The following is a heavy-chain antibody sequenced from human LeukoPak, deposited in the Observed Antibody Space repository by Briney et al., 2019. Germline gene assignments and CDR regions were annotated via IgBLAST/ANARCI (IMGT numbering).Heavy chain of an antibody. D-gene: IGHD2-8*01. V-gene: IGHV4-59*01. Sequence: SETLSLTCTVSGGSISGYYWSWIRQPPGKGLEWIGYIYYSGSTKYNPSLKSRVTMSVDTSRNQFSLKLSSVTAADTAVYYCARGGLENGNHSNDGFDIWGQGTMVTVSS. J-gene: IGHJ3*02. CDR1: GGSISGYY. CDR3: ARGGLENGNHSNDGFDI. CDR2: IYYSGST.